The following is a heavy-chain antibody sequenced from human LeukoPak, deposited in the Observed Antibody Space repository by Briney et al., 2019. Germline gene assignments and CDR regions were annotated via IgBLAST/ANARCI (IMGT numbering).Heavy chain of an antibody. CDR2: INHSGST. CDR1: GGSFSGYY. J-gene: IGHJ5*02. D-gene: IGHD3-10*01. CDR3: ACLWFGEFP. Sequence: SETLSLTCAVYGGSFSGYYWSWIRQPPGKGLEWIGEINHSGSTNYNPSLKSRVTISVDKSKNQFSLKLSSVTAADTAVYYCACLWFGEFPWGQGTLVTVSS. V-gene: IGHV4-34*01.